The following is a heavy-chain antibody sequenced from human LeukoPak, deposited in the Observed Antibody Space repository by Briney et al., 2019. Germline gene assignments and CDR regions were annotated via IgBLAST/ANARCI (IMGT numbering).Heavy chain of an antibody. CDR1: GYSFTSYW. Sequence: GESLRISCKGSGYSFTSYWISWVRQMPGKGLEWTGRIDPSDSYTNYSPSFQGHVTISADKSISTAYLQWSSLKASDTAMYYCARHGTTVVTPADYWGQGTLVTVSS. CDR3: ARHGTTVVTPADY. D-gene: IGHD4-23*01. CDR2: IDPSDSYT. J-gene: IGHJ4*02. V-gene: IGHV5-10-1*01.